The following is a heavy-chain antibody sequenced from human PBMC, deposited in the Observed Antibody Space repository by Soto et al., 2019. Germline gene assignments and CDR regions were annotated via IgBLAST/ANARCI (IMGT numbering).Heavy chain of an antibody. Sequence: SGGSLRLSCAASGFTFSDYYMSWIRQAPGKGLEWVSAISAGGGSTNYADSVKGQFTISRDNSKNTLYLQMNSLRAEDTAVYYCARAMGMDVWGQGTTVTVSS. CDR1: GFTFSDYY. CDR2: ISAGGGST. CDR3: ARAMGMDV. J-gene: IGHJ6*02. V-gene: IGHV3-23*01.